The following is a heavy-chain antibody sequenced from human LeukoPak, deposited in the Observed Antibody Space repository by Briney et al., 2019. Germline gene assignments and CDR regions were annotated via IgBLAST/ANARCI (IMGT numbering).Heavy chain of an antibody. CDR2: ITPSSSSI. V-gene: IGHV3-48*01. D-gene: IGHD2-21*01. J-gene: IGHJ4*02. Sequence: PGGSLRLSCAASGFTFSSYSMNWVRQAPGKGLEWISYITPSSSSIYYADSVRGRFTTSRDNAKNSMYLQMNSLRTEDTAVYYCAKVRRKVMNWGQGTLVTVSS. CDR3: AKVRRKVMN. CDR1: GFTFSSYS.